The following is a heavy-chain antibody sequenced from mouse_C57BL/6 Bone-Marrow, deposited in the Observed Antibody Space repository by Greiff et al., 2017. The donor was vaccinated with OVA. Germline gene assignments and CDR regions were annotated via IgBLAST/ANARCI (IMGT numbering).Heavy chain of an antibody. CDR2: INPNNGGT. D-gene: IGHD1-1*01. Sequence: EVQLQQSGPELVKPGASVKIPCKASGYTFTDYNMDWVKQSHGKSLEWIGDINPNNGGTIYNQKFKGKATLTVDKSSSTAYMELRSLTSEDTAVYYCARHYYGSTSYYFDYWGQGTTLTVSS. CDR1: GYTFTDYN. CDR3: ARHYYGSTSYYFDY. V-gene: IGHV1-18*01. J-gene: IGHJ2*01.